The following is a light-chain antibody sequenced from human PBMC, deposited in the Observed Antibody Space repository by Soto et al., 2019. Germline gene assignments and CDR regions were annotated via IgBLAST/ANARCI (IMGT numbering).Light chain of an antibody. CDR2: KTN. CDR3: VLFMGSGVWE. Sequence: QTVVTQEPSFSVSPGGTVTLTCGLTSGSVSSSYYPRWYQQTPGQTPRTLIYKTNIRSSGVPDRFSGSILGNKAALTITGAQADDECDYYCVLFMGSGVWEFGGGTKVTVL. CDR1: SGSVSSSYY. J-gene: IGLJ3*02. V-gene: IGLV8-61*01.